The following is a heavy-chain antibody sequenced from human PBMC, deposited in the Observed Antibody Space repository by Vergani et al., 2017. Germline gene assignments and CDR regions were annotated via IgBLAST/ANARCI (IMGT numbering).Heavy chain of an antibody. J-gene: IGHJ6*02. CDR2: ISNHNGKT. Sequence: QVQLVQSGAEVKKPGASVKVSCKASGYTFIICGISWVRQAPGQGLEWMGWISNHNGKTDYSQKFQGRVTMTTDISASTAYMELRSLRSDDTAMYYCARPNWGYGGMDVWGQGTTVTVSS. CDR1: GYTFIICG. V-gene: IGHV1-18*01. CDR3: ARPNWGYGGMDV. D-gene: IGHD7-27*01.